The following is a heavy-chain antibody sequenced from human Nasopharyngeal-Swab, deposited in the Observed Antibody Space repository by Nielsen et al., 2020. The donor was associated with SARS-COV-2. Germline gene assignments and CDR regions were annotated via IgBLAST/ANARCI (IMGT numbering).Heavy chain of an antibody. V-gene: IGHV1-24*01. D-gene: IGHD3-3*01. CDR3: ATDPAIFGVVNFDY. J-gene: IGHJ4*02. CDR1: GYTLTELS. CDR2: FDPEDGET. Sequence: ASVKVSCKVSGYTLTELSMHWVRQAPGKGLEWMGGFDPEDGETIYAQKFQGRVTMTEDTSTDTAYMELSSLRSEDTAVYYCATDPAIFGVVNFDYWGQGTLVTASS.